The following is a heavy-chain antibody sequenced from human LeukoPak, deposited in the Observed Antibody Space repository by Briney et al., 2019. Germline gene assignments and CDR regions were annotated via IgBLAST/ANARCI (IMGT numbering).Heavy chain of an antibody. J-gene: IGHJ6*03. CDR2: MNPNSGNT. Sequence: ASVKVSCKASGYTFTSYDINWVRQATGQGLEWMGWMNPNSGNTGYAQKFQGRVTITRNTSISTAYMELSSLRSEDTAVYYSARGGSTSCYTGYCYYYMDVWGKGTTVTVSS. V-gene: IGHV1-8*03. CDR1: GYTFTSYD. CDR3: ARGGSTSCYTGYCYYYMDV. D-gene: IGHD2-2*02.